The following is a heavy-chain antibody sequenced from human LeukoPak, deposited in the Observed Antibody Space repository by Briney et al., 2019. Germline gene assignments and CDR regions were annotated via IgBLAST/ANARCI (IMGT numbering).Heavy chain of an antibody. CDR2: IGTAGDT. Sequence: GGSLRLSCAASGFTFSSYDMHWVRQATGKGPEWVSAIGTAGDTYYPGSVKGRFTISRENAKNSLYLQMNSLRAEDTAVYYCARALAAENEYYFDYWGQGTLVTVSS. CDR1: GFTFSSYD. CDR3: ARALAAENEYYFDY. J-gene: IGHJ4*02. D-gene: IGHD6-13*01. V-gene: IGHV3-13*01.